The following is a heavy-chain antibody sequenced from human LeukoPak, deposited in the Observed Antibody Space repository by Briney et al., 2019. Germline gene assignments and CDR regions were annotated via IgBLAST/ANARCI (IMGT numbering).Heavy chain of an antibody. Sequence: GGTLRLSCAASGFTFSSYEMNWVRQAPGKGLEGVSYISSSCSTIYYADSVKGRFTISRDNAKNSLYLQMNSLRAEDTAVYYCARDPGSSGYTFDYWGQGTLVTVSS. CDR1: GFTFSSYE. D-gene: IGHD3-22*01. J-gene: IGHJ4*02. CDR2: ISSSCSTI. V-gene: IGHV3-48*03. CDR3: ARDPGSSGYTFDY.